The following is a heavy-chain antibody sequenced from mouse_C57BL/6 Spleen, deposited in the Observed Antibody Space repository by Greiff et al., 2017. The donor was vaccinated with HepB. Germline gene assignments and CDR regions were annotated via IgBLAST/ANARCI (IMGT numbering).Heavy chain of an antibody. Sequence: QVQLQQSGPELVKPGALVKISCKASGYAFSSSWMNWVKQRPGKGLEWIGRIYPGDGDTNYNGKFKGKATLTADKSSSTAYMQLSSLTSEDSAVYFCARLRDGYLVFDVWGTGTTVTVSS. CDR1: GYAFSSSW. CDR3: ARLRDGYLVFDV. J-gene: IGHJ1*03. D-gene: IGHD2-3*01. V-gene: IGHV1-82*01. CDR2: IYPGDGDT.